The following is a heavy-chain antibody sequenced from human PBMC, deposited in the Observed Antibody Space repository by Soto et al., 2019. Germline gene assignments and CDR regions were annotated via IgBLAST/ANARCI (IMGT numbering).Heavy chain of an antibody. CDR3: ARVGGLEYSWGDF. V-gene: IGHV1-46*01. CDR2: INPSGGAT. Sequence: QVELVQSGAEVRKPGASVKLSCKASGYAFIYYYIHWVRQAPGQGLAWMGVINPSGGATSYRQTFNGRITMTTDPFTSTVYMELSSLRPGDTAVYYCARVGGLEYSWGDFWGQGNLVAVSS. D-gene: IGHD5-12*01. J-gene: IGHJ4*02. CDR1: GYAFIYYY.